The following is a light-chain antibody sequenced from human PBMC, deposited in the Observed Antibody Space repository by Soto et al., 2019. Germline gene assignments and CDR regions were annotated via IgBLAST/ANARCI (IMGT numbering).Light chain of an antibody. CDR1: QNIERW. CDR3: QLSYSTPIT. CDR2: QTS. Sequence: DIQMTQSHYTMYESVGDIVRLSCRASQNIERWQAWYHQKPGKAPRLLIYQTSTLQGGVPSRFSGSGSGTDFTLTISSLQPEDFATYYCQLSYSTPITLGQGTRLEI. J-gene: IGKJ5*01. V-gene: IGKV1-39*01.